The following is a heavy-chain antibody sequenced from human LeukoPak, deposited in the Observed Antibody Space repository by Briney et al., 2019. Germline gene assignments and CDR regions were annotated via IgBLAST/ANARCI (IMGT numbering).Heavy chain of an antibody. D-gene: IGHD2-2*01. V-gene: IGHV1-69*13. CDR2: IIPIFGTA. CDR1: GGTFSSYA. Sequence: GASVKVSCKASGGTFSSYAISWVRQAPGQGFEWMGGIIPIFGTANYAQKFQGRVTITADESTSTAYMELSSLRSEDTAVYYCARDRIVVVPAASYYYYYGMDVWGQGTTVTVSS. CDR3: ARDRIVVVPAASYYYYYGMDV. J-gene: IGHJ6*02.